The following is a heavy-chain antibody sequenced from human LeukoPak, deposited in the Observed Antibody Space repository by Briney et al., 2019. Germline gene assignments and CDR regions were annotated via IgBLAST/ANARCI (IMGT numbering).Heavy chain of an antibody. J-gene: IGHJ3*02. D-gene: IGHD2-15*01. CDR2: IYTSGST. V-gene: IGHV4-61*02. CDR3: ARDPRGGSHRNAFDI. Sequence: SQTLSLTCTVSGGSISSGSYYWSWIRQPAGKGLEWIGRIYTSGSTNYNPSLKSRVTISVDTSKNQFSLKLSSVTAADTAVYYCARDPRGGSHRNAFDIWGQGTMVTVSS. CDR1: GGSISSGSYY.